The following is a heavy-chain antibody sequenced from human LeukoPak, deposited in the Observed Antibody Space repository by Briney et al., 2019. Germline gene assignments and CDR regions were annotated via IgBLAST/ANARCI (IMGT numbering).Heavy chain of an antibody. V-gene: IGHV4-59*01. Sequence: PSETLSLTCTVSGGPISSYYWSWIRQPPGKGLEWIGYIYYSGSTNYNPSLKSRVTISVDTSKNQFSLKLSSVTAADTAVYYCAILYDSSGYYRGNAFDIWGQGTMVTVSS. CDR2: IYYSGST. CDR3: AILYDSSGYYRGNAFDI. J-gene: IGHJ3*02. CDR1: GGPISSYY. D-gene: IGHD3-22*01.